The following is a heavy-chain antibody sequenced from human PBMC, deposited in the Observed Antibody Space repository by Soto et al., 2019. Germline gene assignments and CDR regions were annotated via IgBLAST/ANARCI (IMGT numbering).Heavy chain of an antibody. CDR1: GYTLTELS. D-gene: IGHD3-9*01. J-gene: IGHJ6*02. Sequence: ASVKVSCKVSGYTLTELSMHWVRQAPGKGLEWMGGFDPEDGETIYAQKFQGRVIMTEDTSTDTAYMELSSLRSEDTAVYYCATGTKYDILTGYFVSQYYYGMDVWGQGTTVTVSS. CDR3: ATGTKYDILTGYFVSQYYYGMDV. CDR2: FDPEDGET. V-gene: IGHV1-24*01.